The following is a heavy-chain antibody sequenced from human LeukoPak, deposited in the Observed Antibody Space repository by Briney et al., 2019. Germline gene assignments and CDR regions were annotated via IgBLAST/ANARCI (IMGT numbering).Heavy chain of an antibody. CDR3: ARAGVTGTTTFDY. V-gene: IGHV3-30*04. CDR1: GLPFSFYA. D-gene: IGHD6-19*01. J-gene: IGHJ4*02. CDR2: ISYDGINT. Sequence: GGSLRLSCAASGLPFSFYAMHWVRQAPGKGLEWVALISYDGINTYYADSVKGRFTISRDNSKNTLYLQMNSLRADDTAVYYCARAGVTGTTTFDYWGQGTLVTVSS.